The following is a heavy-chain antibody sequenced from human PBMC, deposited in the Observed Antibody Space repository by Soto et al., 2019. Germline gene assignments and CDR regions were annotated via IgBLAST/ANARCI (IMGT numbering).Heavy chain of an antibody. D-gene: IGHD3-10*01. CDR1: GGSISSGGYY. CDR2: IYYSGST. V-gene: IGHV4-31*03. Sequence: QVQLQESGPGLVKPSQTLSLTCTVSGGSISSGGYYWSWIRQHPGKGLEWIGYIYYSGSTYYNPSLKSRVTISVDTSKNQFSLKLSSVTAADTAVYYCARVSAPNVWFGELENKWFDPWGQGTLVTVSS. J-gene: IGHJ5*02. CDR3: ARVSAPNVWFGELENKWFDP.